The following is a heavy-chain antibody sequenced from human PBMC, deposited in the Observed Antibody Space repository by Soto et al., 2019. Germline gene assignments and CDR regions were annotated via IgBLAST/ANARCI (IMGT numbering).Heavy chain of an antibody. CDR1: GFTFNNYA. Sequence: EVQLLESGGGLVQPGGSLRLSCVASGFTFNNYAMSWVRQAPGKGLEWVSAIGGRGSSTYYADSVKGRFTISRDNSKNTLYLHMDSLRAEDTALYYWAKDSDYYDFWSAVLDYWGQGTLVTVSS. V-gene: IGHV3-23*01. CDR3: AKDSDYYDFWSAVLDY. J-gene: IGHJ4*02. CDR2: IGGRGSST. D-gene: IGHD3-3*01.